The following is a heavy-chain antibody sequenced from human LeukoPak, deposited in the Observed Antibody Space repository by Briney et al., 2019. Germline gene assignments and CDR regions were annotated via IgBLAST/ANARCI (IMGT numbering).Heavy chain of an antibody. D-gene: IGHD3-16*02. V-gene: IGHV4-34*01. CDR1: GGSISSYY. CDR3: ARIMNDYVWGSYRLFDY. CDR2: INHSGST. J-gene: IGHJ4*02. Sequence: SSETLSLTCTVSGGSISSYYWSWIRQPPGKGLEWIGEINHSGSTNYNPSLKSRVTISVDTSKNQFSLKLSSVTAADTAVYYCARIMNDYVWGSYRLFDYWGQGTLVTVSS.